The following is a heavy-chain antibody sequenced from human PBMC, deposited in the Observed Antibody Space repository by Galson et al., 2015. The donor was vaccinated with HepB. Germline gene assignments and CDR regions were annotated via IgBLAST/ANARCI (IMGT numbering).Heavy chain of an antibody. D-gene: IGHD2-2*02. CDR1: GFTFSSYA. V-gene: IGHV3-23*01. CDR3: AKERRVLGYCSSTSCYTQGHFDY. J-gene: IGHJ4*02. CDR2: ISGSGGST. Sequence: SLRLSCAASGFTFSSYAMSWVRQAPGKGLEWVSAISGSGGSTYYADSVKGRFTISRDNSKNTLYLQMNSLRAEDTAVYYCAKERRVLGYCSSTSCYTQGHFDYWGQGTLVTVSS.